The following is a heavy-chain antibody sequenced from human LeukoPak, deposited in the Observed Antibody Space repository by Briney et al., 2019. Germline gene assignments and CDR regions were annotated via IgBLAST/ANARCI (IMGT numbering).Heavy chain of an antibody. CDR2: ISTSGRTI. D-gene: IGHD3-10*01. Sequence: GGSLRLSCAASGFTFSDYSMSWIRQAPGKGLEWVSYISTSGRTINYADSVKGRFTISRDNAKNSLYLQMNSLRAEDTAVYYCARAPSGYYGSGNYPFDIWGQGTMVTVSS. CDR3: ARAPSGYYGSGNYPFDI. J-gene: IGHJ3*02. V-gene: IGHV3-11*01. CDR1: GFTFSDYS.